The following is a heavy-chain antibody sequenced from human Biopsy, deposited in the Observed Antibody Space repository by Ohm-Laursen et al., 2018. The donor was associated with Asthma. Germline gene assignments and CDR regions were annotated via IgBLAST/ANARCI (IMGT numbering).Heavy chain of an antibody. J-gene: IGHJ4*02. D-gene: IGHD1-26*01. CDR1: GFSFSNYG. V-gene: IGHV3-30*18. CDR3: AKDVFPGWELRRGPDY. Sequence: LRLSCAASGFSFSNYGMHWVRQAPGKGLDWVAVISFDGSNKNYTDSVKGRFTISRDNSRNTLHLQMNSPRAEDTAVYYCAKDVFPGWELRRGPDYWGQGTLVTVSS. CDR2: ISFDGSNK.